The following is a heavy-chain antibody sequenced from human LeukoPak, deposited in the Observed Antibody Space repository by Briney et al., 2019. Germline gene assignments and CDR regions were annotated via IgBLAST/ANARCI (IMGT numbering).Heavy chain of an antibody. V-gene: IGHV4-34*01. D-gene: IGHD6-13*01. CDR1: GGSFSGYY. CDR2: INHSGST. J-gene: IGHJ4*02. Sequence: SETLSLTCAVYGGSFSGYYWSWIRQPPGKGLEWIGEINHSGSTNYNPSLKSRDTISVDTSKNQFSLKLSSVTAADTAVYYCARDDSGNWFYFDFWGQGSLVTVSS. CDR3: ARDDSGNWFYFDF.